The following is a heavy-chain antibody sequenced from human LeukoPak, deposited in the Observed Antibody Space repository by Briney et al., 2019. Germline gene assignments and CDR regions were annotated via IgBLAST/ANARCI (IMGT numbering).Heavy chain of an antibody. D-gene: IGHD6-19*01. CDR3: AKGDSGWYSPYFQH. J-gene: IGHJ1*01. Sequence: GGSLRLSCAASGFTFSSYGMHWVRQAPGKGLEWVAFIRYDGSNKYYADSVKGRFTISRDNSKNTLYLQMNSLRAEDTAVYYCAKGDSGWYSPYFQHWGQGTLVTVSS. CDR1: GFTFSSYG. V-gene: IGHV3-30*02. CDR2: IRYDGSNK.